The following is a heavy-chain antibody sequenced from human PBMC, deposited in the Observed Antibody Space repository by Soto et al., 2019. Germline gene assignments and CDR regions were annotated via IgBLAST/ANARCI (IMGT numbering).Heavy chain of an antibody. J-gene: IGHJ2*01. CDR1: ELIFGDYA. V-gene: IGHV3-23*01. CDR3: AKVAGGLGYFDL. D-gene: IGHD7-27*01. Sequence: EVQMLESGEGWAGPGGPRRLSCVGSELIFGDYALTWVARAPGKGLEWVATISASGGNREYRDSLKGRFTISRDNSKNTLYLQLNGLTADDTAVYYCAKVAGGLGYFDLWGRGILVTVSS. CDR2: ISASGGNR.